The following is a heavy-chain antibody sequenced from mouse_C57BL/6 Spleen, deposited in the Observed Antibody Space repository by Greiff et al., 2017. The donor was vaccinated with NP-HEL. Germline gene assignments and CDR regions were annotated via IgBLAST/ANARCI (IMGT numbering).Heavy chain of an antibody. Sequence: EVKLQESGPELVKPGASVKMSCKASGYTFTDYNMHWVKQSHGKSLEWIGYINPNNGGTSYNQKFKGKATLTVNKSSSTAYMELRSLTSEDSAVYYCARVPTYYSNYMDYWGQGTTLTVSS. CDR2: INPNNGGT. CDR3: ARVPTYYSNYMDY. CDR1: GYTFTDYN. J-gene: IGHJ2*01. V-gene: IGHV1-22*01. D-gene: IGHD2-5*01.